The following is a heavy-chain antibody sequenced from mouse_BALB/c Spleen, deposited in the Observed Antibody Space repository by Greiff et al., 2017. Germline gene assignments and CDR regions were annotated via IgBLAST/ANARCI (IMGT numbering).Heavy chain of an antibody. Sequence: VQLQQSGPELVKPGASVKISCKASGYSFTGYYMHWVKQSHVKSLEWIGRINPYNGATSYNQNFKDKASLTVDKSSSTAYMELHSLTSEDSAVYYCARGDDYLYAMDYWGQGTSVTVSS. CDR2: INPYNGAT. D-gene: IGHD2-4*01. V-gene: IGHV1-31*01. CDR3: ARGDDYLYAMDY. J-gene: IGHJ4*01. CDR1: GYSFTGYY.